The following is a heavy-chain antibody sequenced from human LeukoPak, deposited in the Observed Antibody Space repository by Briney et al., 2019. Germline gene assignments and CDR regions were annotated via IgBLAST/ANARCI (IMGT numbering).Heavy chain of an antibody. CDR3: ARQTYYDRGGYPFDQ. J-gene: IGHJ4*02. D-gene: IGHD3-22*01. Sequence: KASETLSLTCTVSAGSISSYYWNWIRQPPGRGLEGIGYFYYGGSSKYNPSLKSRVTMSADTSKNQFSLKLSSVTAADTAMYYCARQTYYDRGGYPFDQWGQGTLVTVSS. V-gene: IGHV4-59*08. CDR1: AGSISSYY. CDR2: FYYGGSS.